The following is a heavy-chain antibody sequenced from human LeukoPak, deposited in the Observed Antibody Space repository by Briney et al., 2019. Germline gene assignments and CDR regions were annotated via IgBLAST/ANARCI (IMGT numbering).Heavy chain of an antibody. V-gene: IGHV4-34*01. CDR1: GGSFSGYY. J-gene: IGHJ4*02. CDR2: INHSGST. D-gene: IGHD1-7*01. Sequence: PSETLSLTCAVYGGSFSGYYWSWIRQPPGKGLEWIGEINHSGSTNYNPSLKSRVTISVDTSKNQFSLKLSSVTAADTAVYYCARGLGRNYLRNRMPFDYWGQGTLVTVSS. CDR3: ARGLGRNYLRNRMPFDY.